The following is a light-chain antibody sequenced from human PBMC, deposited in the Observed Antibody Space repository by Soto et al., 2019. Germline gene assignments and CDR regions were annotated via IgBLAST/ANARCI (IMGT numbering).Light chain of an antibody. V-gene: IGKV3-15*01. CDR1: QSVSNN. J-gene: IGKJ1*01. CDR2: GAS. CDR3: QQYRTPAST. Sequence: IVMTQSPATLSVSPGGRASLSCRASQSVSNNLAWYQQKPGQPPRLLIYGASTRAAGIPGRFSGSGSRTEFPLIISRQQSDDFAFYYCQQYRTPASTFGQGTKVEI.